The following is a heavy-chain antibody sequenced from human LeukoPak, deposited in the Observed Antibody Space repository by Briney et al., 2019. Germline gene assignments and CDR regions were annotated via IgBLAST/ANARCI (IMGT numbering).Heavy chain of an antibody. J-gene: IGHJ4*02. CDR3: AREPSIAAAGTKEADY. CDR1: GFTFSSYS. CDR2: ISSSSSYI. V-gene: IGHV3-21*01. Sequence: GGSLRLSCAASGFTFSSYSMNWVRQAPGKGLEWVSSISSSSSYIYYADSVKGRFTISRDNAKNSLYLQMNSLRAEDTAVYYCAREPSIAAAGTKEADYWGQGTLVSVSS. D-gene: IGHD6-13*01.